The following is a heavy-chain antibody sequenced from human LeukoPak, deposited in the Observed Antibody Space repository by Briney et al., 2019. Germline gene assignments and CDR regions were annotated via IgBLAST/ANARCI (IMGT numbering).Heavy chain of an antibody. J-gene: IGHJ4*02. CDR3: AKSKSLGLQYFDN. Sequence: SETLSLTCTVSGGSLSGYYWNWIRQSPEKGLEWIGYIYYPGTINYNPSLKARVTMSIDTSKNQFSLKLSSVTAADTAVYYCAKSKSLGLQYFDNWGQGTLATVSS. CDR1: GGSLSGYY. CDR2: IYYPGTI. D-gene: IGHD1-7*01. V-gene: IGHV4-59*01.